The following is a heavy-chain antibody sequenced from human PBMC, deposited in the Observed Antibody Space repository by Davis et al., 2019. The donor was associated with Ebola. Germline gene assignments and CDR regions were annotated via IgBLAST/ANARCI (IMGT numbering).Heavy chain of an antibody. CDR3: AKPIGGYDSSGYSDY. Sequence: GESLKISCAASGFVFSSYVMSWVRRAPGKGLEWVSTLGLSADTYYADSVKGRFTISRDNSKNTLYLQMNSLRAEDTAVYYCAKPIGGYDSSGYSDYWGQGTLVTVSS. V-gene: IGHV3-23*01. CDR2: LGLSADT. CDR1: GFVFSSYV. J-gene: IGHJ4*02. D-gene: IGHD3-22*01.